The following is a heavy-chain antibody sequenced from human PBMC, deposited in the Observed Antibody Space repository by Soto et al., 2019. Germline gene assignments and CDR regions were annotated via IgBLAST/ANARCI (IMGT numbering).Heavy chain of an antibody. J-gene: IGHJ4*02. Sequence: SETLSLTCAVSGGSISSGGYSWSWIRQPPGKGLEWIGYMYHSGSTYYNPSLKSRVTISIDRSKNQFSLKLSSVTAADTAVYYCARERTVAGNDYWGQGTLVTVSS. V-gene: IGHV4-30-2*01. CDR1: GGSISSGGYS. D-gene: IGHD6-19*01. CDR2: MYHSGST. CDR3: ARERTVAGNDY.